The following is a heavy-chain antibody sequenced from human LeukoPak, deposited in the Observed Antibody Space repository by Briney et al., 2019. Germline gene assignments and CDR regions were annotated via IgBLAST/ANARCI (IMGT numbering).Heavy chain of an antibody. CDR1: GYTFTSYG. V-gene: IGHV1-18*01. CDR3: AREGWEYQQVDWFDP. D-gene: IGHD2-2*01. Sequence: ASVKVSCKASGYTFTSYGISWVRQAPGQGLEWVGWISAYNGNTNYAQKLQGRVTMTTDTSTSTAYMELRSLRSDDTAVYYCAREGWEYQQVDWFDPWGQGTLVTVSS. CDR2: ISAYNGNT. J-gene: IGHJ5*02.